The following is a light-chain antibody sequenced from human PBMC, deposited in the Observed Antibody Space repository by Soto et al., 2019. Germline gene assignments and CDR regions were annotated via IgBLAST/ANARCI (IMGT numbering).Light chain of an antibody. V-gene: IGKV1-9*01. Sequence: DIQLTQSPSFLSASVGDRVTITCRASQGINIFLAWFQQKPGKAPNLLISAASTLQSGVPSRFSGSGSGTEFTLTISSLQPDDFATYYCQQYNNDWTFGQGTKVDI. CDR2: AAS. CDR3: QQYNNDWT. CDR1: QGINIF. J-gene: IGKJ1*01.